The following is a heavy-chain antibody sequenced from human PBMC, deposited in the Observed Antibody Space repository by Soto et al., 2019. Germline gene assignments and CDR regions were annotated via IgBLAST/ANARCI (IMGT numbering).Heavy chain of an antibody. CDR1: GYSIISGYY. J-gene: IGHJ6*01. CDR2: IYHSGST. D-gene: IGHD6-6*01. V-gene: IGHV4-38-2*01. CDR3: ARARIEARRLYIFGMEL. Sequence: TLSLTCAVSGYSIISGYYWGWIRQPPWKGLEWIGSIYHSGSTYYNPSLKSRVTISVDTSKNQFSLKLSSVTDADTAVYYCARARIEARRLYIFGMELWGQGTRGNVS.